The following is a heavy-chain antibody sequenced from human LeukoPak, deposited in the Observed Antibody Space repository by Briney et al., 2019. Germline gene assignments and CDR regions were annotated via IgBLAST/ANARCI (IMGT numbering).Heavy chain of an antibody. CDR2: IDPSGGRT. CDR3: SRDVV. Sequence: ASVKVSCKASGYTFTGYYMHWVRQAPGQGLEWMGIIDPSGGRTSYAQKFQGRVTMTRDTSTSTVYMALSNLRSEDTAVYYCSRDVVWGQGTLVTVSS. V-gene: IGHV1-46*01. CDR1: GYTFTGYY. J-gene: IGHJ4*02.